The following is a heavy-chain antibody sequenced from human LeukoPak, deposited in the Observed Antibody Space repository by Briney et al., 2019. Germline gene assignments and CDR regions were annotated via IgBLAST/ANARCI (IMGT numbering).Heavy chain of an antibody. D-gene: IGHD1-26*01. CDR3: ARRSVAGATTGYYYDS. CDR2: IKQDGSEK. J-gene: IGHJ4*02. Sequence: GGSLRLSCAASGFTFSSYWMSWVRQAPGKGLEWVANIKQDGSEKYYVDSVKGRFTISRDNAKNSVYLQMSSLRVDDTAFYYCARRSVAGATTGYYYDSWGQGTLVTVSS. V-gene: IGHV3-7*03. CDR1: GFTFSSYW.